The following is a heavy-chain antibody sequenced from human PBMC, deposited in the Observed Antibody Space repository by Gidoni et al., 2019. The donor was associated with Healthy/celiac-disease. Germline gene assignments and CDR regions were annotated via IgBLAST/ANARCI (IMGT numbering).Heavy chain of an antibody. D-gene: IGHD3-10*01. CDR3: AKVGKYGSGFDY. CDR2: ISWNSGSI. Sequence: EVQLVESGGGLVQPGRSLRLSCAASGFTFDDYAMHWVRQAPGKGLEWVSGISWNSGSIGYADSVKGRFTISRDNAKNSLYLQMNSLRAEDTALYYCAKVGKYGSGFDYWGQGTLVTVSS. V-gene: IGHV3-9*01. CDR1: GFTFDDYA. J-gene: IGHJ4*02.